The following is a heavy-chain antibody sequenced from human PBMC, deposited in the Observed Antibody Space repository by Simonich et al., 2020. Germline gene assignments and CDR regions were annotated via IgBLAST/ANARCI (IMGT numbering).Heavy chain of an antibody. Sequence: EVQLVESGGGLLQPGRSLILSCSASGFTFDDYAMHWVRRAPGKGLEWVSGISWNSGSIGYADSVKGRFTSSRDNAKNSLYLQMNSLRAEDTALYYCAKDGGYCTNGVCYYFDYWGQGTLVTVSS. CDR2: ISWNSGSI. D-gene: IGHD2-8*01. V-gene: IGHV3-9*01. CDR1: GFTFDDYA. CDR3: AKDGGYCTNGVCYYFDY. J-gene: IGHJ4*02.